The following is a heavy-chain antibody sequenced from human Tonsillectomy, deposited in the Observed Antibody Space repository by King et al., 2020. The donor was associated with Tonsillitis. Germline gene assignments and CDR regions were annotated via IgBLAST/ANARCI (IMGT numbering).Heavy chain of an antibody. Sequence: VQLVESWGGLVQPGGSLRLSCAASGFTFSSYAVSWVRQAPGKGLEWVSAISGSGGSTHYADSVKGRFTISRDNSKNTLYLQMNSLRAEDTAVYYCSPVVPAALGIDYWGQGTLVTVSS. D-gene: IGHD2-2*01. V-gene: IGHV3-23*04. CDR3: SPVVPAALGIDY. J-gene: IGHJ4*02. CDR1: GFTFSSYA. CDR2: ISGSGGST.